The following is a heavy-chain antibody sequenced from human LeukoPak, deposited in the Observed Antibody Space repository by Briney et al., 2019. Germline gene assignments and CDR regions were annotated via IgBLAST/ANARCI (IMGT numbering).Heavy chain of an antibody. Sequence: PGGSLRLSCVASGFTFRNYYMHWVRQAPGKGLVWVSRINSDGSSTSYADSVKGRFTISRDNAKNTLYLQMNSLRAEDTAVYYCARVRGVCSSTSCAGPDYYYGMDVWGQGTTVTVSS. CDR3: ARVRGVCSSTSCAGPDYYYGMDV. V-gene: IGHV3-74*01. CDR1: GFTFRNYY. D-gene: IGHD2-2*01. J-gene: IGHJ6*02. CDR2: INSDGSST.